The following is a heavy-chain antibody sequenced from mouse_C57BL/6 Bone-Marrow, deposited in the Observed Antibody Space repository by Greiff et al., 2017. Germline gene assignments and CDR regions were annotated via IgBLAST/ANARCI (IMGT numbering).Heavy chain of an antibody. CDR1: GFNIKDDY. V-gene: IGHV14-4*01. CDR3: TTLDGSFFDY. D-gene: IGHD1-1*01. Sequence: VQLQQSGAELVRPGASVKLSCTASGFNIKDDYMHWVKQRPEQGLEWIGWIDPENGDTEYASKFQGKATITADTSSNTAYLQLSSLTSEDTAVYYCTTLDGSFFDYWGQDTTLTVSS. CDR2: IDPENGDT. J-gene: IGHJ2*01.